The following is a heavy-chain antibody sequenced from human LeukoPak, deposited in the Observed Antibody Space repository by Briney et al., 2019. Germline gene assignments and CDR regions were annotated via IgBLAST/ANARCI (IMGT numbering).Heavy chain of an antibody. V-gene: IGHV3-23*01. Sequence: GGSLRLSCEASGFTFSSYAVAWVRQAPGKGLEWVFSGRTGSTHYADSVKGRFTISRDNAKDTLYLQMNSLRDEDTAVYFCARPPENTYTYTLDYWSQGTLVTVSS. CDR1: GFTFSSYA. J-gene: IGHJ4*02. CDR2: SGRTGST. D-gene: IGHD3-16*01. CDR3: ARPPENTYTYTLDY.